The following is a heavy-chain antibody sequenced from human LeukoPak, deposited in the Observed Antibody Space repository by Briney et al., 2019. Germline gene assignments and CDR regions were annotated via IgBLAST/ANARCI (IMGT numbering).Heavy chain of an antibody. V-gene: IGHV3-23*01. CDR2: ISGSGGST. J-gene: IGHJ4*02. Sequence: GGSLRLSCAASGFTFSSYAMSWVRQAPGKGLEWASAISGSGGSTYYADSVKGRFTISRDNSKNTLYLQMNSLRAEDTAVYYCAKVISGADTGSYYYFVYWGQGTLVTVSS. CDR3: AKVISGADTGSYYYFVY. CDR1: GFTFSSYA. D-gene: IGHD6-25*01.